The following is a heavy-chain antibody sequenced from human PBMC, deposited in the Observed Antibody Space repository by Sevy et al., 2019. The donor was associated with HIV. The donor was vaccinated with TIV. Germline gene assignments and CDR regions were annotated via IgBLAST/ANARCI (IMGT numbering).Heavy chain of an antibody. J-gene: IGHJ4*02. V-gene: IGHV3-49*03. D-gene: IGHD3-22*01. Sequence: GGSLRLSCTGSGFTFGDYAMSWFRQAPGMGLEWVGFIRSKDYGGATEYAASVKARFTISRDDSKSIADLQMNSLKTEDTAVYYCTRCYYYGSSGYSDYWGQGTLVTVSS. CDR1: GFTFGDYA. CDR3: TRCYYYGSSGYSDY. CDR2: IRSKDYGGAT.